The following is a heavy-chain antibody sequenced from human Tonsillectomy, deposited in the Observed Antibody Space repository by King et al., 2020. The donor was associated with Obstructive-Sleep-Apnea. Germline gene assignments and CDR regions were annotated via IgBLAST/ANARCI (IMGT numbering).Heavy chain of an antibody. Sequence: VQLVESGGGLVRPGGSLRFSCAASGFTFSSYTMNWVRQDPGKGLEWVSSISSSSSYIYYADSVKGRFTISRDNAKNSLFLQLNSLRAEDTAVYYCARNYEFWSGYDYWGQGTLVTVSS. V-gene: IGHV3-21*01. J-gene: IGHJ4*02. CDR1: GFTFSSYT. CDR2: ISSSSSYI. D-gene: IGHD3-3*01. CDR3: ARNYEFWSGYDY.